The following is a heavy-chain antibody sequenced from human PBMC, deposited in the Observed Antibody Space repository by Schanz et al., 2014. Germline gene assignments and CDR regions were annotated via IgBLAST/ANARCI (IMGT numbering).Heavy chain of an antibody. V-gene: IGHV3-11*01. CDR2: INGGGETT. CDR1: GFTFSDYY. J-gene: IGHJ6*02. CDR3: ARGNYGMDV. Sequence: QVHLVESGGGLVKPGGSLRLSCAASGFTFSDYYMTWIRQALGKGLEWVSYINGGGETTYYADSVRGRFTISRDNAKNSLFLQMNSLRAEDTAKYYCARGNYGMDVWGQGTTVTVSS.